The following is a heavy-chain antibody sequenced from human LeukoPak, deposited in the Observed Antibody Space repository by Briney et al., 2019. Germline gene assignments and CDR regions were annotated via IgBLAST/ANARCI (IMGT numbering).Heavy chain of an antibody. J-gene: IGHJ6*02. CDR2: IYYSGST. V-gene: IGHV4-59*01. CDR3: AGSPTITIFGGYYGMDV. CDR1: GGSISSYY. D-gene: IGHD3-3*01. Sequence: SETLSLTCTVSGGSISSYYWSWIRQPPGKGLEWIGYIYYSGSTNYNPSLKSRVTISVDTSKNQFSLELSSVTAADTAVYYCAGSPTITIFGGYYGMDVWGQGTTVTVSS.